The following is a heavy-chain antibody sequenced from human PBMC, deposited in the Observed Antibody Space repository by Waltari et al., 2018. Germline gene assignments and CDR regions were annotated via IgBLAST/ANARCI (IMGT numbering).Heavy chain of an antibody. CDR1: GGSISSGSSY. CDR3: ARGVSLWVTTPGY. Sequence: QVQLQESGPGLVKPSQTLSLTCPVSGGSISSGSSYWNWIRQPAGKGLEWIEYSFTSGTTNDNPSLKSRVTISVDTAKNQFALKLSSVTAADTAVYYCARGVSLWVTTPGYWGQGTLVTVSS. D-gene: IGHD4-17*01. V-gene: IGHV4-61*09. J-gene: IGHJ4*02. CDR2: SFTSGTT.